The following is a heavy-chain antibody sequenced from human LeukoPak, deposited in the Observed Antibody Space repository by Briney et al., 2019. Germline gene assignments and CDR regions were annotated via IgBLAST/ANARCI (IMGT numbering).Heavy chain of an antibody. V-gene: IGHV3-53*01. D-gene: IGHD3-9*01. CDR3: ARIGKYYDILTGYYNRYYFDY. CDR2: IYSGSST. Sequence: GGSLRLSCAASGFTVSSNYMSWVRQAPGKGLEWVSVIYSGSSTYYADSVKGRFTISRDNSKNTLYLQMNSLRAEDTAVYYCARIGKYYDILTGYYNRYYFDYWGQGTLVTVSS. J-gene: IGHJ4*02. CDR1: GFTVSSNY.